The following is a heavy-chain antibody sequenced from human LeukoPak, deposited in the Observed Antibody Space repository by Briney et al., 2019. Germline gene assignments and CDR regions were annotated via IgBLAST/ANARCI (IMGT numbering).Heavy chain of an antibody. D-gene: IGHD1-14*01. V-gene: IGHV4-4*07. J-gene: IGHJ5*02. Sequence: SETLTLTCTVSGGSISDFYWSWIRQPAGGRPEWIGRIFSTGTTDYNPSLKSRVTLTLDTSKNLLSLNLLSVTAADTAIYYCTRSSFCSNNFCHNLAWFGPWGQGTPVIVSS. CDR3: TRSSFCSNNFCHNLAWFGP. CDR2: IFSTGTT. CDR1: GGSISDFY.